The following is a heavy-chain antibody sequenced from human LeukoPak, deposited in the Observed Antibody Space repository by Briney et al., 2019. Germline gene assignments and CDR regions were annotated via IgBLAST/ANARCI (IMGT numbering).Heavy chain of an antibody. CDR2: ISPVSSYT. CDR3: VRDVSRRIGMDV. D-gene: IGHD2/OR15-2a*01. Sequence: PGGSLRLSCLASGFSFNSYTMNWVREAPGKGLEWVSTISPVSSYTWYAESVKGRFTISRDNPKNYLYLQMDSLRAEDTAVYYCVRDVSRRIGMDVWGQGTTVSVSS. J-gene: IGHJ6*02. V-gene: IGHV3-21*01. CDR1: GFSFNSYT.